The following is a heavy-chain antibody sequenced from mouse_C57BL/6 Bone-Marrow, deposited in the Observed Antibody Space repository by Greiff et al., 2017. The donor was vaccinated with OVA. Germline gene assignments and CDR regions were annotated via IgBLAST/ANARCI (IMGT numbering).Heavy chain of an antibody. Sequence: EVQVVESGGGLVQPGGSLKLSCAASGFTFSDYYMYWVRQTPEKRLEWVAYISNGGGSTYYPDTVKGRFTISRDNAKNTLYLQMSRLKSEDTAMYYCARPGDYSNYFDYWGQGTTLTVSS. V-gene: IGHV5-12*01. J-gene: IGHJ2*01. CDR1: GFTFSDYY. CDR2: ISNGGGST. D-gene: IGHD2-5*01. CDR3: ARPGDYSNYFDY.